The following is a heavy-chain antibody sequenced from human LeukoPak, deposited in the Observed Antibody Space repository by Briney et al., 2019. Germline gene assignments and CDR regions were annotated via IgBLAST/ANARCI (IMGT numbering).Heavy chain of an antibody. CDR2: IYYSGST. CDR1: GGSTSSDY. D-gene: IGHD3-22*01. J-gene: IGHJ4*02. V-gene: IGHV4-59*12. Sequence: PSETLSLTCTVSGGSTSSDYWSSIRQPPGKGLEWIGYIYYSGSTNYNPSLKSRVTISVDTSKNQFSLKLSSVTAADTAVYYCARDLVITSEFAGYWGQGTLVTVSS. CDR3: ARDLVITSEFAGY.